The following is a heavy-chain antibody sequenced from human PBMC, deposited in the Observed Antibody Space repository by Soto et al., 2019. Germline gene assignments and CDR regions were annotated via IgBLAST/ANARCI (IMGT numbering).Heavy chain of an antibody. D-gene: IGHD2-21*02. CDR2: IYDSART. J-gene: IGHJ3*01. Sequence: PSETLSLTCTVSGGSISSSSYYWGWIRQPPGKGLEWIGSIYDSARTNYSPSLKSRLTMSLDTSKSHFSLKLISVTAADTAVYYCARHLYLTATYLAAFDVWGHGTMVTVSS. V-gene: IGHV4-39*01. CDR3: ARHLYLTATYLAAFDV. CDR1: GGSISSSSYY.